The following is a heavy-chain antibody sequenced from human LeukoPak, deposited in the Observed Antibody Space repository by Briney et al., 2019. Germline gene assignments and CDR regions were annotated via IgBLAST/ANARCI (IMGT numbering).Heavy chain of an antibody. CDR1: GGSFSGYY. V-gene: IGHV4-34*01. D-gene: IGHD5-18*01. CDR3: ARGLGGVRRFPAMARNDAFDI. Sequence: SETLSLTCAVYGGSFSGYYWSWIRQPPGKGLEWIGEINHSGSTNYNPSLKSRVTISVDTSKNQFSLKLSSVTAADTAVYYCARGLGGVRRFPAMARNDAFDIWGQGTMVTVSS. J-gene: IGHJ3*02. CDR2: INHSGST.